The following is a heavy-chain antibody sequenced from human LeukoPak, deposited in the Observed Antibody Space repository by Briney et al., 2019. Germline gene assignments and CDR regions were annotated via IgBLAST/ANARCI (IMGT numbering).Heavy chain of an antibody. CDR2: ISDTVRDT. V-gene: IGHV3-23*01. CDR3: AKDNYGGIFAS. J-gene: IGHJ4*02. D-gene: IGHD4-17*01. CDR1: GFTFTSYV. Sequence: GGSLRLSCVASGFTFTSYVMSWVRQAPGKGLEWVSHISDTVRDTWYANSVKGRFIISRDNSRDTVYLQMSSLRPEDTALYFCAKDNYGGIFASWGQGTLVTVSS.